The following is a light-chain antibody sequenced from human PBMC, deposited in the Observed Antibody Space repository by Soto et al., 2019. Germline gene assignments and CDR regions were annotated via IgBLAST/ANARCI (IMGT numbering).Light chain of an antibody. CDR3: CSYAGGTSVV. CDR1: SSDVGRYNL. V-gene: IGLV2-23*01. J-gene: IGLJ2*01. CDR2: EDI. Sequence: QSVLTQPASVSGSPGQSITISCTGSSSDVGRYNLVSWYQQHPGKAPKLIIYEDIERPSGVSNRFSGSKSGNTASLTISGLQTEDAADYYCCSYAGGTSVVFGGGTKVTVL.